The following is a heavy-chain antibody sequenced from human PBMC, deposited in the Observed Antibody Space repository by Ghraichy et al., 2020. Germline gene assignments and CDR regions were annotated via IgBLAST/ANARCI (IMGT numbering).Heavy chain of an antibody. CDR1: GGSISSSSYY. V-gene: IGHV4-39*01. D-gene: IGHD6-19*01. J-gene: IGHJ5*02. CDR3: ARLEAGGWTDPNNWFDP. CDR2: IYYSGST. Sequence: SETLSLTCTVSGGSISSSSYYWGWIRQPPGKGLEWIGSIYYSGSTYYNPSLKSRVTISVDTSKNQFSLKLSSVTAADTAVYYCARLEAGGWTDPNNWFDPWGQGTLVTVSS.